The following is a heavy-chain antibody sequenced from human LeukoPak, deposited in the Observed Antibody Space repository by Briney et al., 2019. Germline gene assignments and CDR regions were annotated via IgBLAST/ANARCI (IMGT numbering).Heavy chain of an antibody. J-gene: IGHJ5*02. CDR1: GGSFSGYY. CDR2: INHSGST. Sequence: SETLSLTCAVYGGSFSGYYWSWIRQPPGKGLEWIGEINHSGSTNYNPSLKSRVTISVDTSKNQFSLKLSSVTAADTAVYYCARGRRYSSSWGQGTLVTASS. D-gene: IGHD6-13*01. V-gene: IGHV4-34*01. CDR3: ARGRRYSSS.